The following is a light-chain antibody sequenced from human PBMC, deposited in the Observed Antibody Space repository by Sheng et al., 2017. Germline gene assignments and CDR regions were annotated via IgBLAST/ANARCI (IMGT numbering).Light chain of an antibody. CDR1: QSSSSW. CDR3: QHYNGYPIT. CDR2: KAS. Sequence: DIQMTQSPSTLSASVGDRVTITCRASQSSSSWLAWYQQKPGKAPKLLIYKASTLESGVPSRFSGSGSGTEFTLTISSLQPDDFATYYCQHYNGYPITFGGGTKVE. J-gene: IGKJ4*01. V-gene: IGKV1-5*03.